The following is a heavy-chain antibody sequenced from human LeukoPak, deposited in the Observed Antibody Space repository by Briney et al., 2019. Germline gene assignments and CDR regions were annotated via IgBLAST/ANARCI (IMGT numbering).Heavy chain of an antibody. J-gene: IGHJ3*02. CDR3: ARVRWAATTRDAFDI. Sequence: GGSLRLSCAASGFTFSSYSMNWVCQAPGKGLEWVSSISSSSSYIYYADSVKGRFTISRDNAKNSLYLQMNSLRAEDTAVYYCARVRWAATTRDAFDIWGQGTMVTVSS. CDR1: GFTFSSYS. CDR2: ISSSSSYI. D-gene: IGHD4-23*01. V-gene: IGHV3-21*01.